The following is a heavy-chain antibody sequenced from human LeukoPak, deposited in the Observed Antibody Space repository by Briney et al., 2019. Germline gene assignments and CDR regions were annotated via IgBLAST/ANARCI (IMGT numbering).Heavy chain of an antibody. D-gene: IGHD2-2*01. CDR2: ISGSGGST. Sequence: GGSLRLSCAASRFTFNSYAMSWVRQAPGKGLEWVSVISGSGGSTYYADSVKGRFTISRDNSKNTLYLQMNSLRAEDTAVYYCARGRYCSSISCRTELDYWGQGTLVTVSS. CDR1: RFTFNSYA. CDR3: ARGRYCSSISCRTELDY. J-gene: IGHJ4*02. V-gene: IGHV3-23*01.